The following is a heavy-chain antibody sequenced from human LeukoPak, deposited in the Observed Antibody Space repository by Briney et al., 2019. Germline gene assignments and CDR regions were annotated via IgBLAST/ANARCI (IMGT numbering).Heavy chain of an antibody. CDR2: INAGNGNT. CDR1: GYTFTSYA. Sequence: GASVKVSCKASGYTFTSYAMHWVRQAPGQRLEWMGWINAGNGNTKYSQKFQGRVTITRDTSASTAYMELSSLRSEDTAVYYCARQVSRLWPRAGYYGMDVWGQGTTVTVSS. CDR3: ARQVSRLWPRAGYYGMDV. J-gene: IGHJ6*02. V-gene: IGHV1-3*01. D-gene: IGHD5-18*01.